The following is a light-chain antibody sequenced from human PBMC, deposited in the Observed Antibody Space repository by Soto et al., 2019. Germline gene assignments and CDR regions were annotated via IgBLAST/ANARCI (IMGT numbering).Light chain of an antibody. CDR2: GAS. CDR1: QSISSH. V-gene: IGKV3D-15*01. Sequence: EIVMTHSPATPSVSPGERATLSCRASQSISSHLAWYQQKPSQAPRLPIYGASTTATGIPARFSGSGSGTEFTLTSSRLQSEDFAVYYCQQYNNWRPLTFGGGTSVEIK. J-gene: IGKJ4*01. CDR3: QQYNNWRPLT.